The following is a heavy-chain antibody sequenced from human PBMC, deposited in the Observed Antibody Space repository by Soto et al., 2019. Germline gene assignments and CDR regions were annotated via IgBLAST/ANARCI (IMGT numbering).Heavy chain of an antibody. CDR3: ATVLSRGFLEWLSADDAFDI. Sequence: GASGKVSCKVSGYTLTELAMHWVRQAPGKGLEWMGGFDPEDGETIYAQKFQGRVTMTEDTSTDTAYMELSSLRSEDTAVYYCATVLSRGFLEWLSADDAFDIWGQGTMVTVSS. J-gene: IGHJ3*02. CDR1: GYTLTELA. CDR2: FDPEDGET. V-gene: IGHV1-24*01. D-gene: IGHD3-3*01.